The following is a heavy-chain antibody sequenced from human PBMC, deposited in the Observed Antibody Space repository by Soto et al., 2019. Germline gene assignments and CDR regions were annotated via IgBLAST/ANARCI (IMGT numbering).Heavy chain of an antibody. CDR2: INANNGDT. CDR3: ARDPGYCSSTSCYDVPHIAYYMDV. Sequence: ASVKVYCKASGYTFTSYGISWVRQAPGQGLEWMGWINANNGDTNYAQKFQGWVTMTRDTSISTAYMELSRLRSDDTAVYYCARDPGYCSSTSCYDVPHIAYYMDVWGKGTTVTVSS. V-gene: IGHV1-18*01. CDR1: GYTFTSYG. D-gene: IGHD2-2*01. J-gene: IGHJ6*03.